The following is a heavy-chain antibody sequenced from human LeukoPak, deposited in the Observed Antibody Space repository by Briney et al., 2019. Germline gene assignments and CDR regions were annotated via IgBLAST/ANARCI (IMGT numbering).Heavy chain of an antibody. CDR2: INPNSGGT. J-gene: IGHJ3*02. D-gene: IGHD4-17*01. CDR1: GYTFTDYY. CDR3: ASQTYGDYGRGAFDI. V-gene: IGHV1-2*02. Sequence: ASVKVSCKASGYTFTDYYVHWVRQAPGQGLEWMGWINPNSGGTDYAQKFQGRVTMTRDTSISTAYMELSRLRSDDTAVYYCASQTYGDYGRGAFDIWGQGTMVTVSS.